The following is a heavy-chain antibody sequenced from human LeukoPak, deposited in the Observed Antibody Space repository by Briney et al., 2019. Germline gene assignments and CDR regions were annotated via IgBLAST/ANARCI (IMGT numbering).Heavy chain of an antibody. CDR2: IIPILGIA. Sequence: GPSVKVSCKASGGTFSSYAISWVRQAPGQGLEWMGRIIPILGIANYAQKFQGRVTITADKSTSTAYMELSSLRSEDTAVYYCAIVGAWGIFDYWGQGTLVTVSS. CDR1: GGTFSSYA. J-gene: IGHJ4*02. V-gene: IGHV1-69*04. CDR3: AIVGAWGIFDY. D-gene: IGHD1-26*01.